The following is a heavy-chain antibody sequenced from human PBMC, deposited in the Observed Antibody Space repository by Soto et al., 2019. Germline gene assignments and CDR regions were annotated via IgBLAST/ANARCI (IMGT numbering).Heavy chain of an antibody. Sequence: QVQLVESGGGVVQPGKSLRLSCAASGFTFSTYGIHWVRQAPGKGLEWVALISYDGGSKYYGDSVKGRFIISRDNSHNTVSLQMKSLRADDTAVYFCAKEQLAMTVVVADYFDSWGQGTLVTVSS. V-gene: IGHV3-30*18. CDR2: ISYDGGSK. D-gene: IGHD3-22*01. CDR3: AKEQLAMTVVVADYFDS. CDR1: GFTFSTYG. J-gene: IGHJ4*02.